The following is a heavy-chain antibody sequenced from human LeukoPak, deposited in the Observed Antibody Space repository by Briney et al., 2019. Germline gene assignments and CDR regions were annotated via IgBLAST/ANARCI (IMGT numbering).Heavy chain of an antibody. CDR1: GFTFSTAW. V-gene: IGHV3-15*01. J-gene: IGHJ4*02. CDR3: VRGGSAFDY. Sequence: GGSLRLSCAASGFTFSTAWMSWVRQAPGKGLEWVVRFKSKADGGTTDYAAPVQGKFTVSRDDSINMVWLQMSRLRTEDTAIYYCVRGGSAFDYWSQGIPVTVSS. D-gene: IGHD2-15*01. CDR2: FKSKADGGTT.